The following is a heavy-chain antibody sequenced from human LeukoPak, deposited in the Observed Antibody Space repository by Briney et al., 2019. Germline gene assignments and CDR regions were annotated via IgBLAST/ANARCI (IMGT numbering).Heavy chain of an antibody. D-gene: IGHD1-14*01. CDR2: VYYTGST. J-gene: IGHJ4*02. V-gene: IGHV4-30-4*01. Sequence: PSETLSLICTVSGASVYRRNHYWTSIRHFPGKGLEWMGNVYYTGSTNYNPSPKSRLSFSSDTSTNQFFLNQTSVTAGDTAVYHCGREDTGVTFDYWGRGSLVTVSS. CDR3: GREDTGVTFDY. CDR1: GASVYRRNHY.